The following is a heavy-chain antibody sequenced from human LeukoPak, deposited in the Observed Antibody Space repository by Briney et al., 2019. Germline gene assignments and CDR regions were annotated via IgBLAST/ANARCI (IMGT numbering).Heavy chain of an antibody. CDR1: GFTFSSYG. V-gene: IGHV3-30*02. J-gene: IGHJ6*02. Sequence: GVSLRLSCAASGFTFSSYGKHWVRQAPGKGLEWVAFIRYDGSNKYYADSVKCRFTISRDNSKNTLYLQMNSLRAEDTAVYYCAKQDYYGSGTNRGGYYYYGMDVWGQGTTVTVSS. D-gene: IGHD3-10*01. CDR2: IRYDGSNK. CDR3: AKQDYYGSGTNRGGYYYYGMDV.